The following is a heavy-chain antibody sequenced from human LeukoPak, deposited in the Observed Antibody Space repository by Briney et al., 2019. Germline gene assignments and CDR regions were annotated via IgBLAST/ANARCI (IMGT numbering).Heavy chain of an antibody. J-gene: IGHJ4*02. V-gene: IGHV1-69*04. Sequence: SVKVSCKASGGTFSSYAISWVRQAPGQGLEWTGRIIPILGIANNAQKFQGRVTITADKSTSTAYMELSSLRSEDTAVYYCASSVVVASKEKLVATALNYWGQGTLVTVSS. CDR1: GGTFSSYA. CDR3: ASSVVVASKEKLVATALNY. CDR2: IIPILGIA. D-gene: IGHD2-15*01.